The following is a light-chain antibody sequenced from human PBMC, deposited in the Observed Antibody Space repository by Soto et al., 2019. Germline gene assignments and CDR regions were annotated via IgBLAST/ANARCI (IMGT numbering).Light chain of an antibody. CDR2: AAS. Sequence: DIQMTQSPTSLSASVGDRVTITCRASQDIRNFVDWYQQKPGKAPKLLIYAASTLQSGVPSRFSGSGSGTDFTLTINSLQPEDVATYSCQKYSSVPVFGPGTKVEIK. J-gene: IGKJ3*01. V-gene: IGKV1-27*01. CDR3: QKYSSVPV. CDR1: QDIRNF.